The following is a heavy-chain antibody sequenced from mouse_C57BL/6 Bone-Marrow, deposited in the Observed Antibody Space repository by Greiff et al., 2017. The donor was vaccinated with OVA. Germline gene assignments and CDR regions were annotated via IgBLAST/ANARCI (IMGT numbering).Heavy chain of an antibody. D-gene: IGHD1-1*01. Sequence: EVQLQQSGPELVKPGASVKIPCKASGYTFTDYNMDWVKQSHGKSLEWIGDINPNNGGTIYNQKFKGKATLTVDKSSSTADMELRSLTSEDTAVYYCAMMGTLLTTVVATEYFDDWGQCTTLTVSS. J-gene: IGHJ2*01. CDR1: GYTFTDYN. CDR2: INPNNGGT. CDR3: AMMGTLLTTVVATEYFDD. V-gene: IGHV1-18*01.